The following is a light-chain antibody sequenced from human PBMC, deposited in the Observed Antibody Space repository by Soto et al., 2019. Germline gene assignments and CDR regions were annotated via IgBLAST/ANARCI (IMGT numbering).Light chain of an antibody. CDR1: QSVSNNY. Sequence: EVVLTQSPGTLSLSPGERATLSCRASQSVSNNYFAWYQQKPGQAPRLLIFASSDRATGIPDRFSGSGSGTDFTLTICRLEPEDFAVYYCQQYGSSPPYTFGQGTKLEIK. CDR3: QQYGSSPPYT. CDR2: ASS. V-gene: IGKV3-20*01. J-gene: IGKJ2*01.